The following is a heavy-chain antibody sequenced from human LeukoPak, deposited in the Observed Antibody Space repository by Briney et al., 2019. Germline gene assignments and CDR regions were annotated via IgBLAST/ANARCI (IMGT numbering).Heavy chain of an antibody. D-gene: IGHD2-15*01. CDR2: ISSSGSTI. J-gene: IGHJ4*02. CDR1: GFTFSSYE. Sequence: GGSLRLSCAASGFTFSSYEMNWVRQAPGKGLEWVSYISSSGSTIYYADSVKGRFTISRDNSKNTLYLQMNSLRAEDTAVYYCAREVGVDIVVVVTSPAFDYWGQGTLVTVSS. V-gene: IGHV3-48*03. CDR3: AREVGVDIVVVVTSPAFDY.